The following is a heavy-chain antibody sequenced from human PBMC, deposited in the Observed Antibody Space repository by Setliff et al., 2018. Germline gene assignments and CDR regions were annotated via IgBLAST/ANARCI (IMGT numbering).Heavy chain of an antibody. CDR1: GGSFSGYY. CDR3: ARGRGWYRASGTGLDY. V-gene: IGHV4-34*01. CDR2: INHCGST. D-gene: IGHD6-19*01. J-gene: IGHJ4*02. Sequence: LSLTCAVYGGSFSGYYWSWIRQPPGKGLEWIGEINHCGSTNYNPSLKSRVTISVDTSKNQFSLKLSSVTAADTAVYYCARGRGWYRASGTGLDYWGQGTLVTVSS.